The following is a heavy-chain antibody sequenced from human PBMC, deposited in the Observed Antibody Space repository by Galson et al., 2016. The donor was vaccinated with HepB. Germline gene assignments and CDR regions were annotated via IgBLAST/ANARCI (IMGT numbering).Heavy chain of an antibody. D-gene: IGHD2-2*01. CDR2: IVPFFATA. V-gene: IGHV1-69*13. CDR3: ARVGSNNAFAY. J-gene: IGHJ4*02. CDR1: GGTFSTDA. Sequence: SVKVSCKASGGTFSTDAASWVRQAPGQGPEWMEGIVPFFATATYSQKFQGRVTFTADESTSTVYMELSSLTSEDTAVYYCARVGSNNAFAYWGQGTLVTVSS.